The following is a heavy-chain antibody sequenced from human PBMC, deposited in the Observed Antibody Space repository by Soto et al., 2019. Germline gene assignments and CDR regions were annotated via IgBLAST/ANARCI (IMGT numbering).Heavy chain of an antibody. CDR1: GYKFINYF. V-gene: IGHV1-18*04. CDR2: INPDKDDR. J-gene: IGHJ6*02. D-gene: IGHD3-10*02. Sequence: QVQLVQSGAEVKKPGASVKVSCKASGYKFINYFISWVRQVPGQGLEWMGWINPDKDDRKYAEKFQGRVTMTTDTFTSTAYMELGNLRFDDTAVYYCARELGPTDSVRLDVWGQGTTVTISS. CDR3: ARELGPTDSVRLDV.